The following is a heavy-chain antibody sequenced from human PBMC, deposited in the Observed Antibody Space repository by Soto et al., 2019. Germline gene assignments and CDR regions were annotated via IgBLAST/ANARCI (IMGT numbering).Heavy chain of an antibody. CDR2: IDAGNGNT. D-gene: IGHD2-2*01. CDR1: GYTFATYP. Sequence: GASVKVSCKASGYTFATYPIHWVRQAPGQSLEWMGWIDAGNGNTRYSQNFQGRVTITRDTSATTSYMELSSLRSEDTAVYYCAKGGRQSGRTSCYSALNDWGQGTLVTVSS. CDR3: AKGGRQSGRTSCYSALND. J-gene: IGHJ4*02. V-gene: IGHV1-3*01.